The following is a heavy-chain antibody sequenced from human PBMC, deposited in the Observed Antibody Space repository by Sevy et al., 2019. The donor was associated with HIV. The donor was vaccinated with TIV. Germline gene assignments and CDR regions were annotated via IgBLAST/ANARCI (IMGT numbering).Heavy chain of an antibody. J-gene: IGHJ4*02. V-gene: IGHV3-53*01. CDR2: IYSGGST. CDR3: ARGAGGYDGLYY. CDR1: GFTVSSNY. D-gene: IGHD5-12*01. Sequence: GGSLRLSCAASGFTVSSNYMNWVRQAPGKGLEWVSVIYSGGSTYYADSVKGRFTISRDTSKNTLYLQMNSLRAEDTALYYCARGAGGYDGLYYWGQGTLVTVSS.